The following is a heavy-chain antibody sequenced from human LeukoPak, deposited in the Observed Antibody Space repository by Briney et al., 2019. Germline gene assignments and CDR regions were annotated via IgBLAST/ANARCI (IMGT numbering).Heavy chain of an antibody. CDR3: ARAGELRHNYYMDV. J-gene: IGHJ6*03. Sequence: ASVKVSCKASGGTFSSYAISWVRQAPGQGLEWMGGIIPIFGTANYAQKFQGRVTITADKSTSTAYMELSSLRSEDTAVYYCARAGELRHNYYMDVWGKGTTVTISS. D-gene: IGHD1-26*01. CDR2: IIPIFGTA. CDR1: GGTFSSYA. V-gene: IGHV1-69*06.